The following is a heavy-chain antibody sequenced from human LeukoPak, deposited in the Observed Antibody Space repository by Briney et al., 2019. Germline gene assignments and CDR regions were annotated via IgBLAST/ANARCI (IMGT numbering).Heavy chain of an antibody. D-gene: IGHD6-6*01. CDR3: ASEYSSSSRWFDP. V-gene: IGHV1-46*01. J-gene: IGHJ5*02. Sequence: ASVKVSCKASGYTFTSYGISWVRQAPGQGLEWMGIINPSGGSTSYAQKFQGRVTMTRDTSTSTVYMELSSLRSEDTAVYYCASEYSSSSRWFDPWGQGTLVTVSS. CDR1: GYTFTSYG. CDR2: INPSGGST.